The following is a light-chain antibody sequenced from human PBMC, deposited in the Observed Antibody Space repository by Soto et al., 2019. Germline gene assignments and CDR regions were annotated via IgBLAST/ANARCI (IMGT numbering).Light chain of an antibody. Sequence: QSVLTQPPSVSAAPGQKVTISCSGSSSIIGENDVSWYQQFPGTAPKLLIYGNNKRPSGIPDRFFGSRSGTSATLGITGLQTGDEADYYCGTWDTSLSGGVFGGGTKLTVL. CDR3: GTWDTSLSGGV. CDR1: SSIIGEND. J-gene: IGLJ2*01. CDR2: GNN. V-gene: IGLV1-51*01.